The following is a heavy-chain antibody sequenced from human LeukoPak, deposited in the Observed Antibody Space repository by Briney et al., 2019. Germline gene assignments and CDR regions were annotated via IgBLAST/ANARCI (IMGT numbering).Heavy chain of an antibody. CDR1: GFTLNRHG. J-gene: IGHJ4*02. V-gene: IGHV1-46*02. CDR2: INPSGGST. Sequence: GASVKVSCKAEGFTLNRHGFTWVRQAPGQGLEWMGIINPSGGSTSYAQKFQGRVTMTRDTSTSTVYMELSSLRSEDTAVYYCARDAYTSYGSGSYCDYWGQGTLVTVSS. CDR3: ARDAYTSYGSGSYCDY. D-gene: IGHD3-10*01.